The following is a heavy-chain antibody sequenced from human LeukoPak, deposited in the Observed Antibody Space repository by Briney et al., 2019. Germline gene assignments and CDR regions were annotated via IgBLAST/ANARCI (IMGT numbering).Heavy chain of an antibody. CDR3: AKDSSRYFDTDAFDI. J-gene: IGHJ3*02. CDR2: IYSGGST. Sequence: GGSLRLSCAASGFTVSSNYMSWVSQAPGKGLEWVSIIYSGGSTYYADSVKGRFTISRDNSKNTLYLQMNSLRAEDTAVYYCAKDSSRYFDTDAFDIWGQGTMVTVSS. D-gene: IGHD3-9*01. V-gene: IGHV3-53*01. CDR1: GFTVSSNY.